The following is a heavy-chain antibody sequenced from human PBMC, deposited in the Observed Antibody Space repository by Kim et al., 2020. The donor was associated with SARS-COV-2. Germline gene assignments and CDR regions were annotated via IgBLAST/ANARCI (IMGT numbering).Heavy chain of an antibody. CDR2: IYYSGST. J-gene: IGHJ6*02. Sequence: SETLSLTCTVSGGSISSSSYYWGWIRQPPGKGLEWIGSIYYSGSTYYNPSLKSRVTISVDTSKNQFSLKLSSVTAADTAVYYCARLILEHYYGSAPYGMDVWGQGTTVTVSS. V-gene: IGHV4-39*01. CDR3: ARLILEHYYGSAPYGMDV. CDR1: GGSISSSSYY. D-gene: IGHD3-10*01.